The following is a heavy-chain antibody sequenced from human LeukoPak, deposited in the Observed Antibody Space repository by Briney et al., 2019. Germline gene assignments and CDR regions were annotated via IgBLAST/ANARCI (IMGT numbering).Heavy chain of an antibody. CDR1: GFTVSSNY. J-gene: IGHJ4*02. D-gene: IGHD5-18*01. CDR2: IYYSGST. V-gene: IGHV4-59*02. Sequence: PGGSLRLSCAASGFTVSSNYMSWIRQPPGKGLEWIGYIYYSGSTNYNPSLKSRVTISVDTSKNQFSLKLSSVTAADTAVYYCARIEGYSYGTLDYWGQGTLVTVSS. CDR3: ARIEGYSYGTLDY.